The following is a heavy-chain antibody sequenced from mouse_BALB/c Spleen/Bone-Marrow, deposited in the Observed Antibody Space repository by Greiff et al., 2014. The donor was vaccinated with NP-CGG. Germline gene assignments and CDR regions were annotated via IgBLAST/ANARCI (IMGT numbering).Heavy chain of an antibody. Sequence: VQLQQSGPGLVAPSQSLSITCTVSGFSLTSYGVHWVRQPPGKGLEWLGVIWAGGSTNYNSALMSRLSISKDNSKSQVFLKMNSLQTDDTAMYYCAREWDDYDGHYFDYWGQGTTLTVSS. CDR3: AREWDDYDGHYFDY. CDR2: IWAGGST. D-gene: IGHD2-4*01. CDR1: GFSLTSYG. J-gene: IGHJ2*01. V-gene: IGHV2-9*02.